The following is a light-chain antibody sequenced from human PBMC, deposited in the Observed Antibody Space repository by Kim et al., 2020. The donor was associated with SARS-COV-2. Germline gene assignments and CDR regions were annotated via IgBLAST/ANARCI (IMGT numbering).Light chain of an antibody. CDR1: QSISTW. Sequence: DTQMSQSPSTLSASVGDRVTITCRASQSISTWLAWHQQKPGKAPKLLIYKASTLESGVSSRFSGNGSGTAFTLTINSLQPDDFATYYCQQYNDYSTFGQGTKVDIK. CDR3: QQYNDYST. J-gene: IGKJ1*01. CDR2: KAS. V-gene: IGKV1-5*03.